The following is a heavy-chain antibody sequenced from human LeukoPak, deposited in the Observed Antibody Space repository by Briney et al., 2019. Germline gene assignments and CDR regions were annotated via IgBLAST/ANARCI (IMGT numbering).Heavy chain of an antibody. D-gene: IGHD6-13*01. J-gene: IGHJ4*02. CDR2: INPKSGGT. CDR3: ARGILQQQLVAN. CDR1: GYTFTDYY. Sequence: ASVKVSCKASGYTFTDYYVHWVRQAHGQGLEWMGWINPKSGGTKYARKFQGRVTMARDTSISTAYMELSRLRFDDTAIFYCARGILQQQLVANWGQGSLVTVSS. V-gene: IGHV1-2*07.